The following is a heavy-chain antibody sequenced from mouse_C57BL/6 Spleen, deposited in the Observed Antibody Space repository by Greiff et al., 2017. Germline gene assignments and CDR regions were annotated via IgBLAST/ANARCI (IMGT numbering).Heavy chain of an antibody. J-gene: IGHJ1*03. CDR3: ARLYGNYVWYFDV. CDR1: GFTFTDYY. Sequence: EVMLVESGGGLVQPGGSLSLSCAASGFTFTDYYMSWVRQPPGKELEWLGFIRNKANGYTTEYSASVKGRLTISRDNSQINLYLQMNALRAEDSAAYYCARLYGNYVWYFDVWGTGTTVTISS. D-gene: IGHD2-1*01. CDR2: IRNKANGYTT. V-gene: IGHV7-3*01.